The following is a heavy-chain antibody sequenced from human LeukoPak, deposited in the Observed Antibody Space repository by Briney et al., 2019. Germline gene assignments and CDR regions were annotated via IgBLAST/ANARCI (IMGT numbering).Heavy chain of an antibody. D-gene: IGHD6-13*01. CDR2: ISAYNGNT. Sequence: ASVKVSCKASGYTFANSGISWVRQAPGQGPEWMGWISAYNGNTNYAQKLQGRLSMTTDTSTSTAYMELRSLRSDDTAVYYCARSSTWRDFFDYWGQGTLVTVSS. CDR1: GYTFANSG. J-gene: IGHJ4*02. CDR3: ARSSTWRDFFDY. V-gene: IGHV1-18*01.